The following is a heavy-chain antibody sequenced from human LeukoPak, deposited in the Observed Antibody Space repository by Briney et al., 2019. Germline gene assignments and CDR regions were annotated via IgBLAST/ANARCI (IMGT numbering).Heavy chain of an antibody. CDR3: ARDPELGRLGY. CDR2: IYSGGST. Sequence: PGGSLRLSCAASGFTVSSNYMSWVRQAPGKGLEWVSVIYSGGSTYYADSVKGRFTISRDNSKNTLYLQMNSLRAEDTAVYYCARDPELGRLGYWGQGTLVTVSS. D-gene: IGHD6-13*01. CDR1: GFTVSSNY. J-gene: IGHJ4*02. V-gene: IGHV3-66*01.